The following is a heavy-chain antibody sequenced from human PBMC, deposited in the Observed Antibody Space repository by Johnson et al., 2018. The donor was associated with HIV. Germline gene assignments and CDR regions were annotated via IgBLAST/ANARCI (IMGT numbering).Heavy chain of an antibody. CDR1: GFNFDIYD. CDR2: ITWHSGST. V-gene: IGHV3-20*04. J-gene: IGHJ3*01. CDR3: ARGMIDDYGDYVEAFDV. Sequence: EVQVLESGGGVVRPGGSLRLSCAASGFNFDIYDMDWVRQAPGKGLEWVSGITWHSGSTRYADSVKGRFTISRDNAKNSLYLQMNTLTAEDTALYYCARGMIDDYGDYVEAFDVWGQGTVVTVFS. D-gene: IGHD4-17*01.